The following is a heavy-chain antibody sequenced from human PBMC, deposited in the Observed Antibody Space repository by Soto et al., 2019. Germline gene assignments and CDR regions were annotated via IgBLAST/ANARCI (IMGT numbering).Heavy chain of an antibody. CDR2: ISAYNGNT. D-gene: IGHD3-3*01. Sequence: ASVKVSCKASGYTFTSYGISWVRQAPGQGLEWMGWISAYNGNTNYAQKLQGRVTMTTDTSTSTAYMELRSLRSDDTAVYYCARDQRNYDFWSGPNWFVPWGQGTLVTVSS. CDR1: GYTFTSYG. V-gene: IGHV1-18*04. J-gene: IGHJ5*02. CDR3: ARDQRNYDFWSGPNWFVP.